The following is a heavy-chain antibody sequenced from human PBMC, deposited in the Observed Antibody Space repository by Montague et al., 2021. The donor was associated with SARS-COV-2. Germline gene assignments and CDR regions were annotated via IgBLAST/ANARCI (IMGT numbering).Heavy chain of an antibody. CDR1: GGSLSGYY. V-gene: IGHV4-34*01. CDR2: INHSANT. J-gene: IGHJ6*02. CDR3: ASGIYPSGSYYNRYYYGLNI. Sequence: SETLSLTCAVYGGSLSGYYWSWIRQPPEKGLEWIGEINHSANTKXNPSLKSPVTISIDTSKNQFSLKMTSVTAADTATYYCASGIYPSGSYYNRYYYGLNIWGPVTTVIVSS. D-gene: IGHD3-10*01.